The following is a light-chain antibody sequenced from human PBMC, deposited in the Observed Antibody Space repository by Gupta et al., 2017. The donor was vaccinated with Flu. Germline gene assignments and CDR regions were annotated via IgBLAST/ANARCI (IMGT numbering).Light chain of an antibody. CDR3: QQLKSYPYT. V-gene: IGKV1-9*01. CDR2: AAS. J-gene: IGKJ2*01. CDR1: QGISSF. Sequence: GDRVTITCRASQGISSFLAWYQQKPGKAPQLLIYAASTLQSGVPSRFSGRASGTEFTLTIRSLQPEDFATYYCQQLKSYPYTFGQGTKLELK.